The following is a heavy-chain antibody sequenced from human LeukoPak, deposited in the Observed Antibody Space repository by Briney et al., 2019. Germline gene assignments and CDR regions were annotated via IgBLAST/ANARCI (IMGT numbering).Heavy chain of an antibody. Sequence: PSETLSLTCTVSGGSISSYYWSWIRQPPGKGWEWIGYIYYSGSTNYNPSPKSRDTISVDTSKNQFSLKLSSVTAADTAVYYCARALWGGETDYWGQGTLVTVSS. J-gene: IGHJ4*02. CDR3: ARALWGGETDY. V-gene: IGHV4-59*01. CDR1: GGSISSYY. D-gene: IGHD3-16*01. CDR2: IYYSGST.